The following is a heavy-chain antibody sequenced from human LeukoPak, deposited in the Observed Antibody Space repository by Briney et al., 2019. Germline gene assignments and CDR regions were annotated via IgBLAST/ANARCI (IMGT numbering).Heavy chain of an antibody. CDR3: ARRTYYYAFDI. D-gene: IGHD3-22*01. J-gene: IGHJ3*02. CDR2: IYYSGST. V-gene: IGHV4-61*08. Sequence: PSETLSLTCTVSGGSISSGGYYWSWIRQPPGKGLEWIGYIYYSGSTNYNPSLKSRVTISIDTSKNQFSLKLSSVTAADTAVYYCARRTYYYAFDIWGQGTMVTVSS. CDR1: GGSISSGGYY.